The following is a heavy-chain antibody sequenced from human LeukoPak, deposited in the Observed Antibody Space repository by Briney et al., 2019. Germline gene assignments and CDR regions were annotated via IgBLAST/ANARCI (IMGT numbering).Heavy chain of an antibody. J-gene: IGHJ4*02. CDR2: ISAYNGNT. CDR3: ARDRDYSPIDY. D-gene: IGHD4-11*01. Sequence: ASVKVSCKASGDTFTSFGISWVRQAPGQGLEWMGWISAYNGNTNSAQKLQGRVTMTTDTSTSTAYMELRSLRSDDTAVYYCARDRDYSPIDYWGQGTLVTVSS. V-gene: IGHV1-18*01. CDR1: GDTFTSFG.